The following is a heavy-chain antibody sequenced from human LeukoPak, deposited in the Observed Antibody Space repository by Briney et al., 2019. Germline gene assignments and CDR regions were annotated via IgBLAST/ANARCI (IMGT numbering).Heavy chain of an antibody. CDR1: GYSFTGYY. J-gene: IGHJ3*02. CDR3: ARDLHDYGDLDSFDI. D-gene: IGHD4-17*01. Sequence: ASVPVSFKASGYSFTGYYMHWVRQAPGQGLERMGWINPNSGGTNYAQKFQGRVTITRDTSISTAYMEVSRLRSDDTAVYYCARDLHDYGDLDSFDIWGQGTMVTVSS. V-gene: IGHV1-2*02. CDR2: INPNSGGT.